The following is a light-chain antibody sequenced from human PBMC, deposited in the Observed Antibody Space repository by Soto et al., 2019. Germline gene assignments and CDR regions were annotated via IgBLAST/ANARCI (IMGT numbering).Light chain of an antibody. CDR1: SGHSNYA. V-gene: IGLV4-69*01. J-gene: IGLJ2*01. CDR3: QTWGSGIVV. Sequence: QPVLTQSPSASASLGASVKLTCTLSSGHSNYAIAWHQQQSEKGPRYLMKRNSDGSHSKGDGIPDRFSGSSSGAERYLTISSLQSEDEADYYCQTWGSGIVVFGGGTKVTVL. CDR2: RNSDGSH.